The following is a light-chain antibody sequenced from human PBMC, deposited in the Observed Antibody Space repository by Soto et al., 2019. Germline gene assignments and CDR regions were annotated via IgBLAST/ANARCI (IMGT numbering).Light chain of an antibody. CDR2: DTS. Sequence: DIVVTQSPATLSASPGERVTLSCRASQFVSSRLAWYQRRPGQVPRLLIYDTSTRAPGISARFSGSGSGREFTLTISSLQSEDFAVYYCQEYIQWPPGMFGPGTTVDIK. CDR3: QEYIQWPPGM. V-gene: IGKV3-15*01. J-gene: IGKJ1*01. CDR1: QFVSSR.